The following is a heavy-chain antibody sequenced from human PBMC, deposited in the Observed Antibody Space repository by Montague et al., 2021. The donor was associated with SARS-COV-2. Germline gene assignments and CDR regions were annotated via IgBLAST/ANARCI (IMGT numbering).Heavy chain of an antibody. CDR2: IYYSGGI. CDR1: GGSMSDHY. J-gene: IGHJ5*02. V-gene: IGHV4-59*11. Sequence: SETLSLTCTVSGGSMSDHYWAWIRQPPGKGLEWLAYIYYSGGINSNASLKSRVSMSVDTSKNQFSLKLTSVTAADTAVYYCVRAGSARRAVNWFDPGGQGTRSTVSS. CDR3: VRAGSARRAVNWFDP. D-gene: IGHD3-10*01.